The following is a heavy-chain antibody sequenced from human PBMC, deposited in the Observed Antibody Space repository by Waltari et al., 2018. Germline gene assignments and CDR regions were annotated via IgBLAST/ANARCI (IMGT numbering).Heavy chain of an antibody. CDR2: ISSSSSTI. D-gene: IGHD3-3*01. V-gene: IGHV3-48*04. Sequence: EVQLVESGGGLVQPGGFLRLSCAASGFTFSSYSMNWVRQAPGKGLEWVSYISSSSSTIYYADSVKGRFTISRDNAKNSLYLQMNSLRAEDTAVYYCAREGPYDFWSGYYFRGAFDIWGQGTMVTVSS. CDR3: AREGPYDFWSGYYFRGAFDI. J-gene: IGHJ3*02. CDR1: GFTFSSYS.